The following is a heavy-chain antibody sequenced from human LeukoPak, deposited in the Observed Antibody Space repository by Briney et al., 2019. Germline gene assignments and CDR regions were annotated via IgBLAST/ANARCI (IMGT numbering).Heavy chain of an antibody. J-gene: IGHJ4*02. D-gene: IGHD6-19*01. CDR2: ISGSGGST. CDR1: GFTFSTYP. Sequence: GGSLRLSCAASGFTFSTYPMSWVRQAPGKGLEWVSGISGSGGSTYYADSVKGRFTISRDISKNTLYLQMNSLRAEDAAVYYCAKDEGSGSYYFDYWGQGSLVTVSS. V-gene: IGHV3-23*01. CDR3: AKDEGSGSYYFDY.